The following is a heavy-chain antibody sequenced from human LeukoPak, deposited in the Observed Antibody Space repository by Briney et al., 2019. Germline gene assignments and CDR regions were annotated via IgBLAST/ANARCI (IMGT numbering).Heavy chain of an antibody. CDR3: ARGRGRNAFDI. Sequence: ASVKVSCKASGYTFTGYYMHWVRQAPGQGLEWMGWMNPNSGNTGYAQKFQGRVTMTRNTSISTAYMELSSLRSEDTAVYYCARGRGRNAFDIWGQGTMVTVSS. CDR1: GYTFTGYY. J-gene: IGHJ3*02. V-gene: IGHV1-8*02. CDR2: MNPNSGNT.